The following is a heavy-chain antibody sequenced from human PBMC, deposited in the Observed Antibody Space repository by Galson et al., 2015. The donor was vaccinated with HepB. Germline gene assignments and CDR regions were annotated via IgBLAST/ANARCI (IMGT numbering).Heavy chain of an antibody. CDR1: GFTFSNAW. D-gene: IGHD1-26*01. CDR2: INADGGGV. Sequence: SLRLSCAASGFTFSNAWMSWVRQAPGEGPEWVSDINADGGGVDYADSVKGRFTISRDNSENMLYLHMSSLRVEDTAIYYCVKDYGPKGASFFDLWGQGALVSVSS. CDR3: VKDYGPKGASFFDL. V-gene: IGHV3-23*01. J-gene: IGHJ4*02.